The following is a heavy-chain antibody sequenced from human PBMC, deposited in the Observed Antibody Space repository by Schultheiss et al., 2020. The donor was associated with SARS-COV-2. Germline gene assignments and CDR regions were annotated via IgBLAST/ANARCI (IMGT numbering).Heavy chain of an antibody. CDR2: IYYSGST. CDR3: ARGMATRPSPFDY. J-gene: IGHJ4*02. V-gene: IGHV4-30-4*01. Sequence: SQTLSLTCPVSGGSISSGGYYWSWIRQHPGKGLEWIGYIYYSGSTYYNPSLKSRLTISADSSKDQFSLKVSSVTAADTAIYYCARGMATRPSPFDYWGQGTLVTVSS. CDR1: GGSISSGGYY. D-gene: IGHD6-6*01.